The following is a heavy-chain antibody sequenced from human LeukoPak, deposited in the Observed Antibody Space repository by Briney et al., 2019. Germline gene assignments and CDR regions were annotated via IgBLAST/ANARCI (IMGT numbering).Heavy chain of an antibody. CDR2: IYTSGST. V-gene: IGHV4-4*07. CDR3: AREGVAGTWVDYYYMDV. D-gene: IGHD6-19*01. J-gene: IGHJ6*03. Sequence: SETLSLTCTVSGGSISSYYWSWIRQPAGKGLEWIGRIYTSGSTNYNPSLKSRVTMSVDTSKNQFSLKLSSVTAADTAVYYCAREGVAGTWVDYYYMDVWGKGTTVTVSS. CDR1: GGSISSYY.